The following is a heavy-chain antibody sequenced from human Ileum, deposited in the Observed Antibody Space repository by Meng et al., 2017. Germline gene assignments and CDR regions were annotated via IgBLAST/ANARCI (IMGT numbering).Heavy chain of an antibody. D-gene: IGHD5-12*01. Sequence: GGSLRLSCAASGFTFSTSAMSGVRQAPGKGLEWVSTISGGGDSTFYTDSVKDRFTISRDNSENTLYLQMNSLRTDDTAVYYCAKARGYSGYDPLFDSWGQGTLVTVSS. CDR2: ISGGGDST. J-gene: IGHJ4*02. CDR3: AKARGYSGYDPLFDS. V-gene: IGHV3-23*01. CDR1: GFTFSTSA.